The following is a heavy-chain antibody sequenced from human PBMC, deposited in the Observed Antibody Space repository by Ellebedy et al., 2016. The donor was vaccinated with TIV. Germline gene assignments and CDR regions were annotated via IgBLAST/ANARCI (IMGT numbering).Heavy chain of an antibody. D-gene: IGHD4-17*01. CDR3: ARGGTVTSGTPVPEY. CDR2: IYYSGST. CDR1: GVSISSYY. Sequence: MPSETLSLTCTVSGVSISSYYWNWIRQPPGKGLEWIGDIYYSGSTNYDPSLKSRVTISVDVPKNQFSLKLNSVTAADTAVYYCARGGTVTSGTPVPEYWGQGTLVTVSS. V-gene: IGHV4-59*08. J-gene: IGHJ4*02.